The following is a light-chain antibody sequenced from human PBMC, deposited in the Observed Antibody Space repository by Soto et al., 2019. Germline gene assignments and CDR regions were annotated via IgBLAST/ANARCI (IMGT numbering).Light chain of an antibody. CDR3: QQSYSTTWT. Sequence: DIQMTQSPSSLSASLGDRVTITCRASLRISSDLNWYQQKPGRAPKVLIFGASTLQSGVPSRFSGSGSGTDFTLTISSLQPEDFATYYCQQSYSTTWTFGQGTKVDIK. V-gene: IGKV1-39*01. CDR2: GAS. CDR1: LRISSD. J-gene: IGKJ1*01.